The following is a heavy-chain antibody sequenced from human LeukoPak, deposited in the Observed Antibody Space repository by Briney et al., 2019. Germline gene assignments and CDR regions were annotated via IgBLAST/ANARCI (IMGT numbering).Heavy chain of an antibody. CDR1: GGSISSSSYY. Sequence: SETLSLTCTVSGGSISSSSYYWGWIRQPPGKGLEWIGSIYYSGSTYYNPSLKSRVTISVDTSKNQFSLKLSSVTAADTAVYYCARDSDSSSWYNWFDPWGQGTLVTVSS. D-gene: IGHD6-13*01. J-gene: IGHJ5*02. V-gene: IGHV4-39*02. CDR2: IYYSGST. CDR3: ARDSDSSSWYNWFDP.